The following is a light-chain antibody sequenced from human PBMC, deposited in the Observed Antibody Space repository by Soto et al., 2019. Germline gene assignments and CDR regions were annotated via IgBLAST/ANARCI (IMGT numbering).Light chain of an antibody. CDR3: SSYTTSNTRQIV. Sequence: QSALTQPASVSGSPGQSITICCTGTSSDVGGYNYVSWYQQHPGKAPKFMIYDVSNRPSGVSNRFSGSKSGNTASLTISGLQAEDEADYYCSSYTTSNTRQIVFGTGTKLTVL. CDR2: DVS. CDR1: SSDVGGYNY. J-gene: IGLJ1*01. V-gene: IGLV2-14*01.